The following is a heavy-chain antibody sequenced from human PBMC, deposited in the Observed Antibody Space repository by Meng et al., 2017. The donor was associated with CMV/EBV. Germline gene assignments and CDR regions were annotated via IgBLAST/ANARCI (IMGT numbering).Heavy chain of an antibody. CDR3: AKVKYDSSEHAFDI. CDR1: GFTFSSYA. V-gene: IGHV3-30*02. J-gene: IGHJ3*02. Sequence: SCAASGFTFSSYAMHWVRQAPGKGLEWVAFIRYDGSNKYYADSVKGRFTISRDNSKNTLYLQMNSLRAEDTAVYYCAKVKYDSSEHAFDIWGQGTMVTVSS. CDR2: IRYDGSNK. D-gene: IGHD3-22*01.